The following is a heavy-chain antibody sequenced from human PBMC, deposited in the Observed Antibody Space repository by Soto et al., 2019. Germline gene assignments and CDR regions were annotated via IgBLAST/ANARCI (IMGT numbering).Heavy chain of an antibody. CDR3: ARVSRRNAFDV. V-gene: IGHV3-7*01. CDR1: GFPFSPFW. J-gene: IGHJ3*01. Sequence: EVHLVESGGGLVQPGGSLRLSCAASGFPFSPFWMTWVRQAPGKGLEWVANINEDGRDKYYVDSVKGRFTTSRDNAKNSLYLQMNSLRAEDTAVYYCARVSRRNAFDVWGQGTMVTVSS. CDR2: INEDGRDK.